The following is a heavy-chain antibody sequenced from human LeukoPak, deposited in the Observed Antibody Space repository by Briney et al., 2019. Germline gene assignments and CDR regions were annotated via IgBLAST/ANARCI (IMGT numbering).Heavy chain of an antibody. D-gene: IGHD3-3*01. J-gene: IGHJ6*03. CDR3: ARGTPYYDFWSGYYRRGGVDYYYYYMDV. Sequence: SETLSLTCAVYGGSFSGYYWSWIRQPPGKGLEWIGEINHSGSTNYNPSLKSRVTISVDTSKNQFSLKLSSVTAADTAVYYCARGTPYYDFWSGYYRRGGVDYYYYYMDVWGKGTTVTVSS. V-gene: IGHV4-34*01. CDR1: GGSFSGYY. CDR2: INHSGST.